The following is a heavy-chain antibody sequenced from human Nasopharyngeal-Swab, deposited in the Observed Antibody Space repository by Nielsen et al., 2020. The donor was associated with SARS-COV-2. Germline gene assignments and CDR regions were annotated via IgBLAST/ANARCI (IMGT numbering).Heavy chain of an antibody. J-gene: IGHJ4*02. Sequence: SETLSLTCTVSGGSISSSSYYWGWIRQPPGQGLEWIGSLYYTGRSYHNPSLKTRVTISGASSKNQFSLRLTSVTAADTAVYYCAREAEDCSSASCYAAPFDSWGQGTLVTVSS. V-gene: IGHV4-39*02. CDR3: AREAEDCSSASCYAAPFDS. D-gene: IGHD2-2*01. CDR2: LYYTGRS. CDR1: GGSISSSSYY.